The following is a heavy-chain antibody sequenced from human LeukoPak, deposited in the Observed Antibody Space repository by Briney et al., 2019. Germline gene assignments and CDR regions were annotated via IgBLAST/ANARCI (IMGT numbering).Heavy chain of an antibody. Sequence: SETLSLTCTVSGGSISSSSYYWDWIRQPPGKGLEWIGSIYYSGSTYYNPSLKSRVTISVDTSKNQFSLKLSSVTAADTAVYYCARDEAALAFFDYWGQGTLSPSPQ. J-gene: IGHJ4*02. CDR1: GGSISSSSYY. D-gene: IGHD6-6*01. CDR3: ARDEAALAFFDY. CDR2: IYYSGST. V-gene: IGHV4-39*07.